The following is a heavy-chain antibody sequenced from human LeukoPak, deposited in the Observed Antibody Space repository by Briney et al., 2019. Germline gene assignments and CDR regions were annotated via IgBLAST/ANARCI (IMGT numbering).Heavy chain of an antibody. CDR1: GFTFSSYW. Sequence: GGSLRLSCAASGFTFSSYWMSWVRQAPGKGLEWVSAISGSGGSTYYADSVKGRFTISRDNAKNSLYLQMSSLRAEDTAVYYCARDRYNYYYYMDVWGKGTTVTVSS. CDR3: ARDRYNYYYYMDV. J-gene: IGHJ6*03. V-gene: IGHV3-21*01. CDR2: ISGSGGST.